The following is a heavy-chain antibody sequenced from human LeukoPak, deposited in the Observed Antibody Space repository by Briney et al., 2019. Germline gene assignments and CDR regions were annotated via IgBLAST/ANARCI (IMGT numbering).Heavy chain of an antibody. J-gene: IGHJ6*02. CDR2: ITNGGSTI. CDR3: ARSIGLTGGGVDV. Sequence: GGSLRLSCAASGFSFSSFAMNWVRQAPGKGLEWVSYITNGGSTIHHADSVKGRFTISRDNAKKTLYLQMNSLRAEDTAVYYCARSIGLTGGGVDVWGQGTTVTVSS. CDR1: GFSFSSFA. V-gene: IGHV3-48*04. D-gene: IGHD3-9*01.